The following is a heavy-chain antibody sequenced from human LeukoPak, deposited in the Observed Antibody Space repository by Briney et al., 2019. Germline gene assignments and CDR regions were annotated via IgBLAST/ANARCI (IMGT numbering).Heavy chain of an antibody. J-gene: IGHJ5*02. Sequence: SETLSLTCTVSGGSISSSSYYWGWIRQPPGKGLEWIGSIYYSGSTYYNPSLKSRVTISVDTSKNQFSLKLSPVTAADTAVYYCARIPGVEGYSSSWYHQAWFDPWGQGTLVTVSS. CDR2: IYYSGST. CDR1: GGSISSSSYY. V-gene: IGHV4-39*01. D-gene: IGHD6-13*01. CDR3: ARIPGVEGYSSSWYHQAWFDP.